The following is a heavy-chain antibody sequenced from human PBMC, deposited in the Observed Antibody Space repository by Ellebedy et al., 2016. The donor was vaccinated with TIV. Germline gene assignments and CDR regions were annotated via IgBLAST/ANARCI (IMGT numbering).Heavy chain of an antibody. Sequence: PGGSLRLSCAASGFTFSDHYMDWVRQAPGKGLEWVGRVRNKLNQYVTEYAASVEGRFTISRDDSKNSLYLEMDSLKTEDTGVYYCVRVYSSGWYDFDYWGQGTVVTVSA. CDR1: GFTFSDHY. D-gene: IGHD6-19*01. CDR3: VRVYSSGWYDFDY. V-gene: IGHV3-72*01. J-gene: IGHJ4*02. CDR2: VRNKLNQYVT.